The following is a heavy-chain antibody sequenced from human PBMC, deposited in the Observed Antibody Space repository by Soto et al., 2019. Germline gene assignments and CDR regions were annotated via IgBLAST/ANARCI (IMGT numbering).Heavy chain of an antibody. CDR3: AGLSAAADDHFDY. V-gene: IGHV1-2*02. J-gene: IGHJ4*02. CDR2: INRNSVGT. Sequence: QVQLVQSGAEVKKPGASVKVSCKASGYTFTGYYMHWVRQSPGQGLEWMGWINRNSVGTNYSKKFQGRVTMTRDTSISTAYMELSRLRSDDTAVSYCAGLSAAADDHFDYWGQGTLVTVSS. D-gene: IGHD6-13*01. CDR1: GYTFTGYY.